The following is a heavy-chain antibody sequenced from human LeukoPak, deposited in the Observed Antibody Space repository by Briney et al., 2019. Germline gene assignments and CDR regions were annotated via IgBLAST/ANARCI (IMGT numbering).Heavy chain of an antibody. CDR3: ARDSGDDYGDLNWYFDL. D-gene: IGHD4-17*01. Sequence: SETLSLTCTVSGGSISSGGYYWSWIRQHPGKGLEWIGYIYYSGSTYYNPSLKSRVTISVDTSKNQFSLKLSSVTAADTAVYYCARDSGDDYGDLNWYFDLWGRGTLVTVSS. CDR2: IYYSGST. CDR1: GGSISSGGYY. V-gene: IGHV4-31*03. J-gene: IGHJ2*01.